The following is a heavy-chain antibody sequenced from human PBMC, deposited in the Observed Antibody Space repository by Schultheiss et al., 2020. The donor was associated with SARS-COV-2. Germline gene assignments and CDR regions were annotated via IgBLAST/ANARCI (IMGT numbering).Heavy chain of an antibody. CDR2: ISYDGSNK. CDR1: GFTFSSYG. D-gene: IGHD2/OR15-2a*01. CDR3: AKGNIPSPPYYYYYGMDV. J-gene: IGHJ6*02. Sequence: GGSLRLSCAASGFTFSSYGMHWVRQAPGKGLEWVAVISYDGSNKYYADSVKGRFTISRDNSKNTLYLQMNRLRAEDTAVYYCAKGNIPSPPYYYYYGMDVWGQGTTVTVSS. V-gene: IGHV3-30*18.